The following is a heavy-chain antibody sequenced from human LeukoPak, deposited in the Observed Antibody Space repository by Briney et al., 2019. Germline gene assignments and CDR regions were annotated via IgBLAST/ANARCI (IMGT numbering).Heavy chain of an antibody. Sequence: GGSLRLSCAGPGFTISSYAMSWVRQAPGKGMEWVSAISGSGGSTYYADSGKGRFTISRDISKNALYLQMNSLRAEDTAVYYCARSAYGSGTYSGTYYNCNDYWGQGTLVTVSS. CDR1: GFTISSYA. J-gene: IGHJ4*02. D-gene: IGHD3-10*01. V-gene: IGHV3-23*01. CDR3: ARSAYGSGTYSGTYYNCNDY. CDR2: ISGSGGST.